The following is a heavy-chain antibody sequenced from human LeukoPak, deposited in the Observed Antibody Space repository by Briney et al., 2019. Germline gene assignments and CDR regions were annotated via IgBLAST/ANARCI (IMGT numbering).Heavy chain of an antibody. J-gene: IGHJ4*02. V-gene: IGHV4-61*01. CDR1: SYSISSGYY. D-gene: IGHD5-24*01. CDR2: IYYSGST. Sequence: PSETLSLTCSVSSYSISSGYYWTWIRQPPGKGLEWIGYIYYSGSTNYNPSLKSRVTISVDTSKNQFSLKLSSVTAADTAVYYCASVRWLQSFGFDYWGQGTLVTVSS. CDR3: ASVRWLQSFGFDY.